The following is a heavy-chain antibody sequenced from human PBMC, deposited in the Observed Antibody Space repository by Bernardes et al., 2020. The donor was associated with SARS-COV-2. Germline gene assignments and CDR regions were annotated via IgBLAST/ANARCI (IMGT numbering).Heavy chain of an antibody. CDR1: GFTVSSNY. CDR3: ARERETVAYDFDY. J-gene: IGHJ4*02. V-gene: IGHV3-66*01. D-gene: IGHD6-19*01. Sequence: GGSLRLSCAASGFTVSSNYMSWVRQAPGKGLEWVSVIYSGGNTYYSDSARGSFTISRDNSKNTLYLQMNSLRAEDTAVYYCARERETVAYDFDYWVQVTLVTVSS. CDR2: IYSGGNT.